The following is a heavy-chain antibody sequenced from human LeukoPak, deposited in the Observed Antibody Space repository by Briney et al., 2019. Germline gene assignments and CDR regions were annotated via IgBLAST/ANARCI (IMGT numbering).Heavy chain of an antibody. V-gene: IGHV3-23*01. CDR2: INGNGAST. CDR3: AKDQGYSYYFLDY. CDR1: GFTFNTHA. Sequence: GGSLRLSCAASGFTFNTHAMSWVRQAPGKGLEWVSGINGNGASTYDSDSVKGRFTSSRDNSKNTLYLQMSSLKAEDTAVYYCAKDQGYSYYFLDYWGQGTLVTVSS. J-gene: IGHJ4*02. D-gene: IGHD5-18*01.